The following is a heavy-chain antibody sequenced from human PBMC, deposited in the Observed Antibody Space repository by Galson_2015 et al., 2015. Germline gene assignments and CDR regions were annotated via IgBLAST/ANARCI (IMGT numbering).Heavy chain of an antibody. CDR2: IYWDGDP. V-gene: IGHV2-5*02. J-gene: IGHJ5*02. CDR1: GFSRRTGRAG. D-gene: IGHD3-16*01. CDR3: AHGNSGGSHKFVP. Sequence: PALVRPTQALTLTCTVSGFSRRTGRAGVGWIRQPPGKALEWLAFIYWDGDPRYSPSLQSWLSITMDISKNQVVLTMTNMDPVDPAKYYCAHGNSGGSHKFVPWGQGTLVTVSS.